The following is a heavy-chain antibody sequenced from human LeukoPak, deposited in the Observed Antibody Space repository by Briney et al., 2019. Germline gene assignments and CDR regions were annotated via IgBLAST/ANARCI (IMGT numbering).Heavy chain of an antibody. D-gene: IGHD2-15*01. V-gene: IGHV4-59*11. CDR2: IYYRGST. J-gene: IGHJ4*02. CDR1: GGSISSHY. Sequence: SETLSLTCTVSGGSISSHYWSWVRQPPGKGLEWMGVIYYRGSTNYNPSLKSRFSISVDRSNNQFSLKLTSLTAADTAVYYCARSVYCSGGNCYFDYWGQGTLVTVSS. CDR3: ARSVYCSGGNCYFDY.